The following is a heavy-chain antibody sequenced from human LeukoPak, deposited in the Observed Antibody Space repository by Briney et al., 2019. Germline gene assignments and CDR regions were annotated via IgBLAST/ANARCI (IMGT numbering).Heavy chain of an antibody. D-gene: IGHD5-18*01. Sequence: XXXXWVRQMPGKGLEWMGRIDPSDSYTNYSPSFQGHVTISADKSISTAYLQWSSLKASDTAMYYCARSGAAMATDYWGQGTLVTVSS. CDR2: IDPSDSYT. V-gene: IGHV5-10-1*01. CDR3: ARSGAAMATDY. CDR1: XX. J-gene: IGHJ4*02.